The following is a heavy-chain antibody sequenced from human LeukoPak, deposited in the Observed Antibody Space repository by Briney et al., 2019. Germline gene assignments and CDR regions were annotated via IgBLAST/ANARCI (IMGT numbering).Heavy chain of an antibody. CDR2: IYYSGGT. D-gene: IGHD2-2*01. V-gene: IGHV4-59*01. CDR1: GGSISSYY. CDR3: ARDYSSSTSCYVGFDP. Sequence: PSETLSLTCTVSGGSISSYYWSWIRQPPGKGLEWIGYIYYSGGTNYNPSLKSRVTISVDTSKNQFSLKLSSVTAADTAVYYCARDYSSSTSCYVGFDPRGQGTLVTVSS. J-gene: IGHJ5*02.